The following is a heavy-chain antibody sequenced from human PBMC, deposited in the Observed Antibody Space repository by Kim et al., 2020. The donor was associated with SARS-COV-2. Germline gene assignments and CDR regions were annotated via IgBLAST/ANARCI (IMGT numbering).Heavy chain of an antibody. CDR2: IWYDGSNK. D-gene: IGHD4-17*01. V-gene: IGHV3-33*01. J-gene: IGHJ4*02. CDR1: GFTFSSYA. CDR3: ASSATTVLIDY. Sequence: GGSLRLSCAASGFTFSSYAMHWVRQAPGKGLEWVAVIWYDGSNKYYADSVKGRFTISRDNSKNTLYLQMNSLRAEDTAVYYCASSATTVLIDYWGQGTLVTVSS.